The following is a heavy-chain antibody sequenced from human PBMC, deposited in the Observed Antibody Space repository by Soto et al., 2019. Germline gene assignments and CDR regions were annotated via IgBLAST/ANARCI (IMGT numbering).Heavy chain of an antibody. CDR3: ARDLRPAASFYYGMDV. V-gene: IGHV4-59*12. D-gene: IGHD2-15*01. J-gene: IGHJ6*02. Sequence: SETLSLTCTVSGGSISSYYWSWIRQPPGKGLEWIGYIYYSGSTNYNPSLKSRVTISVDTSKNQFSLQLNSVTPEDTAVYYCARDLRPAASFYYGMDVWGQGTTVTVSS. CDR1: GGSISSYY. CDR2: IYYSGST.